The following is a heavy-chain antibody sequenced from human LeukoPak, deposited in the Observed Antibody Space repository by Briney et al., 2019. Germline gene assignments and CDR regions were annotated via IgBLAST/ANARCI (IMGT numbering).Heavy chain of an antibody. V-gene: IGHV3-15*01. Sequence: GESLKISCKGSGYSFTSYWIGWVRQAPGKGLEWVGRIKSKTDGGTTDYAAPVKGRFTISRDDSKNTLYLQMNSLKTEGTAVYYCTTAQWRGYWGQGTLVTVSS. CDR2: IKSKTDGGTT. CDR3: TTAQWRGY. J-gene: IGHJ4*02. CDR1: GYSFTSYW. D-gene: IGHD6-19*01.